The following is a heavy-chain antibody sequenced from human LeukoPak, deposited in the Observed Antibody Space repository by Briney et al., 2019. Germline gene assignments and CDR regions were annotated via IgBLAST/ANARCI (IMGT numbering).Heavy chain of an antibody. CDR3: ATADSGGYNSFDY. J-gene: IGHJ4*02. CDR1: GFTFGSYA. CDR2: ITCDGSSK. Sequence: GRSLRLSCAASGFTFGSYAMHWVRQAPGKGLEWVSGITCDGSSKYYADSVKGRFTISRDNSKNSLYLQMNSLRAEDTAVYYCATADSGGYNSFDYWGQGTLVTVSS. D-gene: IGHD1-26*01. V-gene: IGHV3-30*01.